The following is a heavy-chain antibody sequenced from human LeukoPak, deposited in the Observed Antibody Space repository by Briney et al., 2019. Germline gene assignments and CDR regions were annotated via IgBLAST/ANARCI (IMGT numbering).Heavy chain of an antibody. CDR3: ARDSSLHYFDY. CDR2: IISNGGST. Sequence: GGSLRLSCSASGFTFSRYALHWVRQAPGKGPEYVSGIISNGGSTNYADSVKGRFTISRDSSKNTLYLQMSSLRPEDTAVYYCARDSSLHYFDYWGQGTLVTVSS. CDR1: GFTFSRYA. V-gene: IGHV3-64D*06. J-gene: IGHJ4*02.